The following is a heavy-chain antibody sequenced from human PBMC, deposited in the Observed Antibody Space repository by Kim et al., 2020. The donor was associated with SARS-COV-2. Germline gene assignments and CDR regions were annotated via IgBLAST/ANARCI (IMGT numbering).Heavy chain of an antibody. J-gene: IGHJ4*02. CDR3: ARGDY. V-gene: IGHV1-8*01. CDR2: MNPNNGNT. Sequence: MNPNNGNTGFAQKLQGRITMTWDTSITTAYMELSSLRSDDTALYYCARGDYWGQGTLVTVSS.